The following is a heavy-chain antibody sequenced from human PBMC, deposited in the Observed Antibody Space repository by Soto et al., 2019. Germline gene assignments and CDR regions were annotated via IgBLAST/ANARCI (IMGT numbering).Heavy chain of an antibody. V-gene: IGHV1-58*01. D-gene: IGHD3-3*01. J-gene: IGHJ6*02. CDR2: IVVGSGNT. Sequence: QMQLVQSGPEVKKPGTSVKVSCKASGFTFTSSAVQWVRQARGQRLEWIGWIVVGSGNTNYAQKFQERVTITRDMSTSTAYMELSSLRSEDTAVYYCAAGGTYRLRFLAPALPQASDVWGQGTTVTVSS. CDR3: AAGGTYRLRFLAPALPQASDV. CDR1: GFTFTSSA.